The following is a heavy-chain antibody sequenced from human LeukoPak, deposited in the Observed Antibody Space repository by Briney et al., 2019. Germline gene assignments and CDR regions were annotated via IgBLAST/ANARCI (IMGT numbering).Heavy chain of an antibody. CDR3: ARTYGSGSYLHWFDP. J-gene: IGHJ5*02. CDR2: INHSGIT. D-gene: IGHD3-10*01. CDR1: GGSFSGHY. Sequence: SETLSLTCAVYGGSFSGHYWSWIRQPPGKGLEWIAEINHSGITNYNPSLKSRLTISVDTSKNQFSLRLSSVTAADTAVYYCARTYGSGSYLHWFDPWGQGTLVTVSS. V-gene: IGHV4-34*01.